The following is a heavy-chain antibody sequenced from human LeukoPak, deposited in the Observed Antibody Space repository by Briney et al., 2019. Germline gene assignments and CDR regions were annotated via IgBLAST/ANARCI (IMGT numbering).Heavy chain of an antibody. V-gene: IGHV1-46*01. CDR1: GYTFTSYY. CDR3: ARVPYYDFWSGYYYFDY. J-gene: IGHJ4*02. CDR2: INPSDGST. Sequence: ASVKVSCKASGYTFTSYYMHWVRQAPGQGLEWMGTINPSDGSTTYAQKFQGRLTMTRDTSSSTAHMELSSLRSEDTAVYYCARVPYYDFWSGYYYFDYWGQGTLVTVSS. D-gene: IGHD3-3*01.